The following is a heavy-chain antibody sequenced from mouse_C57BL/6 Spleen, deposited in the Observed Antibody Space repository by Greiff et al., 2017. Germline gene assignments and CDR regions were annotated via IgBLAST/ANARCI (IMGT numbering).Heavy chain of an antibody. V-gene: IGHV1-64*01. CDR1: GYTFTSYW. D-gene: IGHD3-2*02. Sequence: QVQLQQPGAELVKPGASVKLSCKASGYTFTSYWMHWVKQRPGQGLEWIGMIHPNSGSTNYNEKFKSKATLTVDKSSSTAYMQLSSLTSEDSAVYYCASPDSSGYGGFAYWGQGTLVTVSA. CDR2: IHPNSGST. J-gene: IGHJ3*01. CDR3: ASPDSSGYGGFAY.